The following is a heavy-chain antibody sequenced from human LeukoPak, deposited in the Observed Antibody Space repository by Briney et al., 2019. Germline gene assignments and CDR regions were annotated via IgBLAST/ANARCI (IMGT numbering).Heavy chain of an antibody. Sequence: SETLSLTCTVSGGPLSSYHWSWFRQPPGKGLEWMGHVFYTGKAVYSPSLTGRVTISVDTSKNQFSLRLASVTAADTALYYCARLSRGAGAAKTFDYWGQGILVTVSS. CDR1: GGPLSSYH. CDR2: VFYTGKA. V-gene: IGHV4-59*08. CDR3: ARLSRGAGAAKTFDY. J-gene: IGHJ4*02. D-gene: IGHD6-13*01.